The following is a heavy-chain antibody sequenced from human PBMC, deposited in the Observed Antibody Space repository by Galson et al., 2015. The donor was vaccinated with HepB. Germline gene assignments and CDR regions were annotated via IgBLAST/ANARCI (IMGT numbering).Heavy chain of an antibody. CDR3: ARDKSRYSGYDYSDYYLDY. CDR2: ISYDGSKT. V-gene: IGHV3-30*04. J-gene: IGHJ4*01. Sequence: SLRLSCAASGFTFDNFAIHWVRQAPGKGLEWVAVISYDGSKTYYADSVKGRFTISRDNSQNTVYLQMNSLRTEDTALFYCARDKSRYSGYDYSDYYLDYWGHGTLVTVSS. CDR1: GFTFDNFA. D-gene: IGHD3-16*01.